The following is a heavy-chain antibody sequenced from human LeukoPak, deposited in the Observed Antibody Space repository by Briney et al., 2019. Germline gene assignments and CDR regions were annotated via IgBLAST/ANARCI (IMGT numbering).Heavy chain of an antibody. CDR3: AKDYYDSSGYIGEFDY. Sequence: GGSLRLSCAASGFTSSSYGMHWVRQAPGKGLEWVAVISYDGSNKYYADSVKGRFTISRDNSKNTLYLQMNSLRAEDTAVYYCAKDYYDSSGYIGEFDYWGQGTLVTVSS. CDR1: GFTSSSYG. J-gene: IGHJ4*02. V-gene: IGHV3-30*18. CDR2: ISYDGSNK. D-gene: IGHD3-22*01.